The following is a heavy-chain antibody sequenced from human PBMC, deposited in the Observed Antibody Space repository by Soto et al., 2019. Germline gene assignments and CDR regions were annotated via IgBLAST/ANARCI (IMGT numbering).Heavy chain of an antibody. D-gene: IGHD2-15*01. V-gene: IGHV1-24*01. CDR2: FDPEDGET. J-gene: IGHJ5*02. CDR1: GYRLTELS. Sequence: ASVKVSCTVSGYRLTELSMHWVRQAPGKGLEWMGGFDPEDGETIYAQKFQGRVTMTEDTSTDTAYMELSSLRSEDTAVYYCATRNRYCSGGSCYAGGFDPWGQGTLVTGLL. CDR3: ATRNRYCSGGSCYAGGFDP.